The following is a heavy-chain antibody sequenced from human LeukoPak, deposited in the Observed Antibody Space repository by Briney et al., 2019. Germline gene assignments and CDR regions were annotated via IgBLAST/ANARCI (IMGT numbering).Heavy chain of an antibody. Sequence: ASVKVSCKASAYSLTSYGISWVRQAPGQGLEWKGCISAYNGNTNYAQRLQGRVSLTTDTSTSTAYLELRSLRSDDTAVYYCARGMGTTAFADFDLWGQGTLVTVSS. CDR2: ISAYNGNT. CDR3: ARGMGTTAFADFDL. J-gene: IGHJ4*02. D-gene: IGHD1-7*01. V-gene: IGHV1-18*01. CDR1: AYSLTSYG.